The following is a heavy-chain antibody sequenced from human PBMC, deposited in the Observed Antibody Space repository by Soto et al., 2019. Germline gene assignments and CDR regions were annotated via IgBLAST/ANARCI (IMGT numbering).Heavy chain of an antibody. CDR3: ARDVGYCTNGVCYAYWLETFYYYYGMDV. V-gene: IGHV3-33*01. D-gene: IGHD2-8*01. J-gene: IGHJ6*02. CDR2: IWYDGSNK. Sequence: LRLSCAASGFTVSKYGVHWVRQASGKGLEGVAVIWYDGSNKYYADSVKGRFTISRDNSKNTLYLQMNSLRAEDTAVYYCARDVGYCTNGVCYAYWLETFYYYYGMDVWGQGTTVTVSS. CDR1: GFTVSKYG.